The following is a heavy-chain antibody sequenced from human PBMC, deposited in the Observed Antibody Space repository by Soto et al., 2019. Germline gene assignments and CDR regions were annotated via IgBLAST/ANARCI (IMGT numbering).Heavy chain of an antibody. D-gene: IGHD4-17*01. J-gene: IGHJ6*02. CDR2: IIPIFGTA. V-gene: IGHV1-69*13. CDR1: GGTFSSYA. Sequence: ASVKVSCKASGGTFSSYAISWVRQAPGQGLEWMGGIIPIFGTANYAQKFQGRVTITADESTSTAYMELSSLRSEDTAVYYCARAVMTTVTEDYYYYYGMDVWGQGTTVTVSS. CDR3: ARAVMTTVTEDYYYYYGMDV.